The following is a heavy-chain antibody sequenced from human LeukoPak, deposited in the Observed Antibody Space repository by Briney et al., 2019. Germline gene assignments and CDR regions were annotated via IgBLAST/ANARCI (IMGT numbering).Heavy chain of an antibody. CDR3: ARHPHSSGWYKDAFDI. J-gene: IGHJ3*02. CDR1: GGSISSSFYY. D-gene: IGHD6-19*01. Sequence: SETLSLTCTVSGGSISSSFYYWGWVRQPPGKGLEWIGSIYYNGSTYYNPSLKSRVTISVDTSKTQFSLRLSSVTATDTAVYYCARHPHSSGWYKDAFDIWGQGTMVTVSS. CDR2: IYYNGST. V-gene: IGHV4-39*01.